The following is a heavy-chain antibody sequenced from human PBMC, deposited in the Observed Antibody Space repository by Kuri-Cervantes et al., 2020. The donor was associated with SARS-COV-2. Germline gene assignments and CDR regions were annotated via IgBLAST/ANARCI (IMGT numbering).Heavy chain of an antibody. D-gene: IGHD3-3*01. CDR3: TRDPLYYDFWSCNDAFDI. CDR2: IRSKAYGGTT. J-gene: IGHJ3*02. Sequence: GESLKISCTASGFTFGDYAMSWVRQAPGKGLEWVGFIRSKAYGGTTEYAASVKGRFTISRDDSKSIAYLQMNSLQTEDTAVYYCTRDPLYYDFWSCNDAFDIWGQGTMVTVSS. V-gene: IGHV3-49*04. CDR1: GFTFGDYA.